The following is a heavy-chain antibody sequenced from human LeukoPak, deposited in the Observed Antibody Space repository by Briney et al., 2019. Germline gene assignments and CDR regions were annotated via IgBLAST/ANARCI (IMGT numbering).Heavy chain of an antibody. Sequence: KTSETLSLTCTVSGGSISNYYWSWIRQAPEKGLEWIGYINGSRSTKYNPSLKSRVTITVDTSKNQFSLKLSSVTAADTAVYYCARLDAAAGRYLQFFYWGQGTLVTVSS. V-gene: IGHV4-4*08. D-gene: IGHD5-24*01. CDR1: GGSISNYY. J-gene: IGHJ4*02. CDR3: ARLDAAAGRYLQFFY. CDR2: INGSRST.